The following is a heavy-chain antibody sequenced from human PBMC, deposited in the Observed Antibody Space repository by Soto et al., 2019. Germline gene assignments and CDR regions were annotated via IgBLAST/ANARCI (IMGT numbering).Heavy chain of an antibody. CDR2: ISGSGGST. CDR1: GFTFSSYA. J-gene: IGHJ4*02. CDR3: TTDLDCSGGSCYSG. V-gene: IGHV3-23*01. D-gene: IGHD2-15*01. Sequence: GGSLRLSCAASGFTFSSYAMSWVRQAPGKGLEWVSAISGSGGSTYYADSVKGRFTISRDNSKNTLYLQMNSLKTEDTAVYYCTTDLDCSGGSCYSGWGQGTLVTVSS.